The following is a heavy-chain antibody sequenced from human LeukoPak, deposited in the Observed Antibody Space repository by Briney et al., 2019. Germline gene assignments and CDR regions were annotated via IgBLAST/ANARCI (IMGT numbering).Heavy chain of an antibody. Sequence: GASVKVSCKASGYTFTTYGISWVRQAPGQGLECMGWINTYNGNTNYAQTFQGRVTMTTDTSTTTAYMELSSLRSDDTAVYYCARGPPNWGYDYWGPGTLVTVSS. V-gene: IGHV1-18*01. J-gene: IGHJ4*02. D-gene: IGHD7-27*01. CDR3: ARGPPNWGYDY. CDR2: INTYNGNT. CDR1: GYTFTTYG.